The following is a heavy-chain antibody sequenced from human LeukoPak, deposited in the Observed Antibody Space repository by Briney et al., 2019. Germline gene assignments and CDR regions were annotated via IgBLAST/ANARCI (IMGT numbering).Heavy chain of an antibody. Sequence: PSETLSLTCTVSGGSISSSSYYWGWIRQPPRKGLEWNGCIYYSGSTYYNPSLKSRVTISVDTSKNQFSLKLSSVTAADTAVYYCARHGDYDILTGVHGEYFQHWGQGTLVTVSS. CDR1: GGSISSSSYY. CDR2: IYYSGST. V-gene: IGHV4-39*01. J-gene: IGHJ1*01. CDR3: ARHGDYDILTGVHGEYFQH. D-gene: IGHD3-9*01.